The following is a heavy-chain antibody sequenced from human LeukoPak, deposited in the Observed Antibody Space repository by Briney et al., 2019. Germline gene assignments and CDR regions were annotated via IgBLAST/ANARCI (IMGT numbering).Heavy chain of an antibody. V-gene: IGHV1-2*06. D-gene: IGHD3-22*01. CDR2: INPNSGDT. CDR1: GYTFTAFY. Sequence: ASVKVSCKASGYTFTAFYMHWVRQAPGQGLEWMGRINPNSGDTNYAQKFQGRVTMTRDTSISTAYMELSRLRSDDTAVYYCARGGNTYYYDSSPGYWGQGTLVTVSS. J-gene: IGHJ4*02. CDR3: ARGGNTYYYDSSPGY.